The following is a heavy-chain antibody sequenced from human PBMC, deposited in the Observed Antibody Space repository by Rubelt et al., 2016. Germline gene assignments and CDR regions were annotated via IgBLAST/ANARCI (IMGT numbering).Heavy chain of an antibody. CDR3: ARGRRGSSSWLGRDYYGMDV. Sequence: QVQLQQWGAGLLKPSETLSLTCAVYGGSFSGYYWSWIRQPPGKGLEWIGEINHSGSTNYNPSLKSRVTISVDTSKKQVSLKLSSVTAADTAVYYCARGRRGSSSWLGRDYYGMDVWGQGTTVTVSS. V-gene: IGHV4-34*01. CDR2: INHSGST. CDR1: GGSFSGYY. D-gene: IGHD6-13*01. J-gene: IGHJ6*02.